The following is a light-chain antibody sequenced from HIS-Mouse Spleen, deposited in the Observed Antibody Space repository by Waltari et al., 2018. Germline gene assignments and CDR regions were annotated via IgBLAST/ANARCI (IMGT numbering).Light chain of an antibody. J-gene: IGLJ3*02. Sequence: CTGSSTNIGAGYDVHWYQQLPGTAPKLLIYGNSNRPSGVPDRFSGSKSGTSASLAITGLQAEDEADYYCQSYDSSLSVGVFGGGTKLTVL. CDR2: GNS. CDR1: STNIGAGYD. CDR3: QSYDSSLSVGV. V-gene: IGLV1-40*01.